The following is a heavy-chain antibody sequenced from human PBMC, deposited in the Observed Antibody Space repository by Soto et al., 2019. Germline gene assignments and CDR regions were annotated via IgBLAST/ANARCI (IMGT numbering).Heavy chain of an antibody. J-gene: IGHJ5*02. D-gene: IGHD2-2*01. Sequence: SETLSLTCAVYGGSFSGYYWSWIRQPPGKGLEWIGEINHTGSTNYNPSLKSRVTISVDTSKNQFSLKLSSVTAADTAVFYCARAFCTSTSCSSLDTWGRGNLVTVSS. CDR1: GGSFSGYY. CDR3: ARAFCTSTSCSSLDT. V-gene: IGHV4-34*01. CDR2: INHTGST.